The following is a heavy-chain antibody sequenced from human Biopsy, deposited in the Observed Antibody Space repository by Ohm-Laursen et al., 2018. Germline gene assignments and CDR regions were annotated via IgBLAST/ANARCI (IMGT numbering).Heavy chain of an antibody. V-gene: IGHV4-4*07. Sequence: SDTLSLTCIVSGDSISNSYWTWIRQPAGKGLEWIGRFYSSGSSSYNPSLKSRVTMSIDASMNQFSLKLTSVTAADTAVYYCAKARTLDTAKDFDYWGQGTLVTVSS. D-gene: IGHD5-18*01. CDR1: GDSISNSY. CDR3: AKARTLDTAKDFDY. J-gene: IGHJ4*02. CDR2: FYSSGSS.